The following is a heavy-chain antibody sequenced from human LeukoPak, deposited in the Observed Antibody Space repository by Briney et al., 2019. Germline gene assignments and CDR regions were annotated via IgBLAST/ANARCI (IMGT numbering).Heavy chain of an antibody. J-gene: IGHJ4*02. CDR3: ARALGYCTNGLCYGGSLPPNFDY. D-gene: IGHD2-8*01. V-gene: IGHV3-53*01. CDR1: GFTVSSNY. CDR2: IYSGGNT. Sequence: GGSLRLSCAASGFTVSSNYMSWVRQAPGKGLQWVSVIYSGGNTYYADSVKGRFTISRDDAKTSVYLRMNSLRAEDTAVYYCARALGYCTNGLCYGGSLPPNFDYWGQGILVTVSS.